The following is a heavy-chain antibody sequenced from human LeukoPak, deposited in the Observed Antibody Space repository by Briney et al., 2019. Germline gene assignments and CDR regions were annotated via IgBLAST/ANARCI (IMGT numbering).Heavy chain of an antibody. Sequence: PGGSLRLSCAASGFTFSSYEMNWVRQAPGKGLEWVSYISSSGSTIYYADSVKGRFTISRDNAKNSLYLQMNSLRAEDTAVYYCASADDYLSYFDYWGQGTLVTVSS. CDR1: GFTFSSYE. CDR3: ASADDYLSYFDY. CDR2: ISSSGSTI. D-gene: IGHD4-11*01. J-gene: IGHJ4*02. V-gene: IGHV3-48*03.